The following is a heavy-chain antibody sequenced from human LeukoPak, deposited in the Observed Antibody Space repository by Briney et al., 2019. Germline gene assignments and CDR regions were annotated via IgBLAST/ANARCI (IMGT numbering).Heavy chain of an antibody. V-gene: IGHV3-48*03. CDR2: ITTIGTTM. CDR1: GFTFSHFE. J-gene: IGHJ6*02. D-gene: IGHD6-19*01. CDR3: ARDLAVAGTYYYGMDV. Sequence: PGGSLRLSCAASGFTFSHFEMNWVRQPPGKGLEWIAFITTIGTTMYYADSVKGRFTISRDNAENSLYLQMNSLRDEDTAVYYCARDLAVAGTYYYGMDVWGQGTTVTVSS.